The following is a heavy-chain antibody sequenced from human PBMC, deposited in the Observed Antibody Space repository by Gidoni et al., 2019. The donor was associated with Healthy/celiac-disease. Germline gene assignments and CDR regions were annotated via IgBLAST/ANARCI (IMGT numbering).Heavy chain of an antibody. CDR1: GFTFSSYA. V-gene: IGHV3-30-3*01. D-gene: IGHD5-12*01. CDR3: ARGEMATIVDY. CDR2: ISYDGSNK. J-gene: IGHJ4*02. Sequence: QVQLVESGVCVVQPGRSLRLSCAASGFTFSSYAMHWVRQAPGKGLEWVAVISYDGSNKYYADSVKGRFTISRDNSKNTLYLQMNSLRAEDTAVYYCARGEMATIVDYWGQGTLVTVSS.